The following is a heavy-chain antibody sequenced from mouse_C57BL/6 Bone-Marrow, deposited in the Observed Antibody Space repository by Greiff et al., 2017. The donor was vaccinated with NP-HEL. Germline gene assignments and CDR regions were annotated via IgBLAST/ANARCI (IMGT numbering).Heavy chain of an antibody. J-gene: IGHJ1*03. CDR2: INPNNGGT. Sequence: VQLQQSGPELVKPGASVKMSCKASGYTFTDYNMHWVKQRHGKSLEWLGYINPNNGGTSYNQKFKGKATLTVNKASSTAYMELRSLTSEDSAVYYCAKQLRVWYFDVWGTGTTVTVSS. D-gene: IGHD3-2*02. V-gene: IGHV1-22*01. CDR3: AKQLRVWYFDV. CDR1: GYTFTDYN.